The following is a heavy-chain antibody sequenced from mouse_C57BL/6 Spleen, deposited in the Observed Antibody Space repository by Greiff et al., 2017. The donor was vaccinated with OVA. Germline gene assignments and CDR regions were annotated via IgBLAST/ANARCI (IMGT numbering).Heavy chain of an antibody. CDR3: ARKYYAMDY. CDR1: GYTFTSYW. V-gene: IGHV1-52*01. Sequence: QVQLQQSGAELVRPGSSVKLSCKASGYTFTSYWMHWVKQRPIQGLEWIGNIDPSDSETHYNQKFKDKATLTVDKSSSTAYMQLSSLTSEDSAVYYCARKYYAMDYWGQGTSVTVSS. J-gene: IGHJ4*01. CDR2: IDPSDSET.